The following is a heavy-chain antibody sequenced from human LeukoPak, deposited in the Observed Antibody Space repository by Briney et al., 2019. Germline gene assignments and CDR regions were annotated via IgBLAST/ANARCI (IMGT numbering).Heavy chain of an antibody. V-gene: IGHV4-59*08. D-gene: IGHD1-26*01. Sequence: SETLSLTCTVSGGSISSYYWSWIRQPPGKGLEWIGYIYYSGRTNYNPSLKSRVTISIDTSKNQFSLKLTSVTAADTAVYYCARLSKVGAPYYFDYWGQGTLVTVSS. CDR2: IYYSGRT. CDR3: ARLSKVGAPYYFDY. J-gene: IGHJ4*02. CDR1: GGSISSYY.